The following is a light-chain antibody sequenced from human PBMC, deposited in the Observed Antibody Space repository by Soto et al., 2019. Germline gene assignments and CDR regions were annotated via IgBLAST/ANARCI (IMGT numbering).Light chain of an antibody. CDR2: FGC. CDR1: QSLLYHNTYNY. J-gene: IGKJ1*01. CDR3: LQARQTLT. Sequence: EMVMTQSPLALPVTPGEPASISCGSRQSLLYHNTYNYLDCYVHNAGPSPQLLIYFGCNRANGLPDRFSGSGLGTDSTLEINRAEAEDVGTDYCLQARQTLTFVQG. V-gene: IGKV2-28*01.